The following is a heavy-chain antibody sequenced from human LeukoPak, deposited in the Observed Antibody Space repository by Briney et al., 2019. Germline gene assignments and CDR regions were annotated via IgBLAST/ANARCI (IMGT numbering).Heavy chain of an antibody. Sequence: GGALRLSCAASVFTFSTYWMSWVRQAPGTGLEWVASIKQDGSEKSYVDSVKGRFTISRDNAKNSLYLQMNSLRAEDTAVYYCARGGYQLLWYWGQGTLVTVSS. D-gene: IGHD2-2*01. CDR3: ARGGYQLLWY. CDR2: IKQDGSEK. V-gene: IGHV3-7*04. CDR1: VFTFSTYW. J-gene: IGHJ4*02.